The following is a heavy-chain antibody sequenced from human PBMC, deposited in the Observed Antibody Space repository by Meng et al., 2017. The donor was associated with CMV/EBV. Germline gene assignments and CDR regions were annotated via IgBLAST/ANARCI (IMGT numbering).Heavy chain of an antibody. Sequence: GGSLRLSCAASGFTFSDYYMSWIRQAPGKGLEWVSYISSSGSTIYYADSVKGRFTISRDNAKYSLYLQMNSLRAEDTAVYYCARDTSNGEVRGVILFDPWGQGTLVTVSS. V-gene: IGHV3-11*01. J-gene: IGHJ5*02. CDR3: ARDTSNGEVRGVILFDP. CDR1: GFTFSDYY. D-gene: IGHD3-10*01. CDR2: ISSSGSTI.